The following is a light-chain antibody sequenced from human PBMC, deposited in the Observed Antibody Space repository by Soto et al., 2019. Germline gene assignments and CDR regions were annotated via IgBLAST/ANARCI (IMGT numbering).Light chain of an antibody. V-gene: IGLV2-14*01. CDR2: DVS. CDR3: SSYTSSSTLLYV. CDR1: SSEVGGYNH. Sequence: QSALTPPASVSGSPGQSITISCTGTSSEVGGYNHVSWYQQHPGKAPKLMIYDVSNRPSGVSNRFSGSKSGNTASLTISGLQAEDEADYYCSSYTSSSTLLYVFGPGTKVTVL. J-gene: IGLJ1*01.